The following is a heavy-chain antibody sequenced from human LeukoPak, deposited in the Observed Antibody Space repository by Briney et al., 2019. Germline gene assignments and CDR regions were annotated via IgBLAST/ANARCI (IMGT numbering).Heavy chain of an antibody. CDR1: GYTFTSYD. CDR3: ARVATYYDYVWGSYRYSDY. V-gene: IGHV1-8*01. Sequence: ASVKVSCKASGYTFTSYDINWVRQATGQGLEWMGWMNSNSGNTGYAQKFQGRVTMTRNTSKSTAYMELGSLRSEDTAVYYCARVATYYDYVWGSYRYSDYWGQGTLVTVSS. CDR2: MNSNSGNT. J-gene: IGHJ4*02. D-gene: IGHD3-16*02.